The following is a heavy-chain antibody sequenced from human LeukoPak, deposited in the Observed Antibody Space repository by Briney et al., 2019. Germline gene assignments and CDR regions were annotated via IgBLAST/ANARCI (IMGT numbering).Heavy chain of an antibody. V-gene: IGHV4-59*01. J-gene: IGHJ4*02. CDR3: ARVNCGSTSCPFDY. CDR1: GGSISSYY. CDR2: IYYSGST. Sequence: SETLSLTCTVSGGSISSYYWSWIRQPPGKGLEWIGYIYYSGSTNYNPSLKSRVTISVDTSKNQFSLKLSSVTAADTAVYYCARVNCGSTSCPFDYWGQGTPVTVSS. D-gene: IGHD2-2*01.